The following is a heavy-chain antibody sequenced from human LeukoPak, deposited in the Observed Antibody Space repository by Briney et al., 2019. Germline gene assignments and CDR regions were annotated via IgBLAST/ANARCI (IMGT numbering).Heavy chain of an antibody. CDR1: GFTFSSYG. Sequence: PGGSLRLSCAASGFTFSSYGMSWVRQAPGKGLEWVSAISGSGGSTYYADSVKGRFTISRDNSKNTLYLQMNSLRAEDTAVYYCAKDPSDGPMITFGGVIVYIWGQGTLVTVSS. J-gene: IGHJ4*02. CDR2: ISGSGGST. CDR3: AKDPSDGPMITFGGVIVYI. D-gene: IGHD3-16*02. V-gene: IGHV3-23*01.